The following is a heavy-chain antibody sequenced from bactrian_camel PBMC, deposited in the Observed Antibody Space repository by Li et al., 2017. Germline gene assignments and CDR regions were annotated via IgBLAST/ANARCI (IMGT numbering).Heavy chain of an antibody. J-gene: IGHJ4*01. CDR2: VSSDSND. Sequence: HVQLVESGGGTVQAGGSLRLSCDASGLTDRNVCMTWFRQAPGNECELVASVSSDSNDHYADSVKGRFTFSRDHAKSTVYLQMNSLKTEDSAVYYCLRGGSWYTDWGQGTQVTVS. D-gene: IGHD7*01. V-gene: IGHV3S55*01. CDR3: LRGGSWYTD. CDR1: GLTDRNVC.